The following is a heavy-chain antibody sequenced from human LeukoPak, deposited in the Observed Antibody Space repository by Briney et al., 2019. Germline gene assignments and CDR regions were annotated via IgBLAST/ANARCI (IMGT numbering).Heavy chain of an antibody. D-gene: IGHD6-13*01. V-gene: IGHV4-59*01. Sequence: SETLSLTCTVSGGSISSYYWSWIRQPPGKGLEWIGYIYYSGSTNYNTSLKSRSTISVDTSKNQFTLKLTSVTAGDTAVYYGARDTPGRIAAAGTGGWFDPWGQGTLVTVSS. CDR2: IYYSGST. J-gene: IGHJ5*02. CDR3: ARDTPGRIAAAGTGGWFDP. CDR1: GGSISSYY.